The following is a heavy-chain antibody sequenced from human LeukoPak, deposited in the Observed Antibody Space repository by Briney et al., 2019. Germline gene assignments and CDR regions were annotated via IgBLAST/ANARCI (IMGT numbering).Heavy chain of an antibody. CDR1: GYTFIDYY. V-gene: IGHV1-2*02. Sequence: GASVKVSCKTSGYTFIDYYIHWVRQAPGQGLEWMGWINPNSGGTNYARKFQGRVTMTRDTSISTAYMELTRLRSDDTAIYYCASLLAYRILTGYYTDDYWGQGTLVTVSS. D-gene: IGHD3-9*01. J-gene: IGHJ4*02. CDR3: ASLLAYRILTGYYTDDY. CDR2: INPNSGGT.